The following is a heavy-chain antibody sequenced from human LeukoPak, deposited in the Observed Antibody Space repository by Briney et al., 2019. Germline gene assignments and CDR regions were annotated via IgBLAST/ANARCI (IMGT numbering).Heavy chain of an antibody. CDR2: IYYSGST. J-gene: IGHJ6*03. Sequence: SETLSLTCTVSGGSISSSSYYWGWIRQPPGKGLEWIGSIYYSGSTYYNPSLKSRVTISVDTSKNQFSLKLSSVTAADTAVYYCARVKTTMVRGVIPTLYYYYMDVWGKGTTVTVSS. V-gene: IGHV4-39*07. CDR1: GGSISSSSYY. D-gene: IGHD3-10*01. CDR3: ARVKTTMVRGVIPTLYYYYMDV.